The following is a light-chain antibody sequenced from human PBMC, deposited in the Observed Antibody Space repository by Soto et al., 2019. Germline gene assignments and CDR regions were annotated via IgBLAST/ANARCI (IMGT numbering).Light chain of an antibody. CDR1: QTISSW. CDR2: DAS. Sequence: DIRMTQSPYTLSGSVGDRVTITCRASQTISSWLAWYQQKPGKAPKLLIYDASRLQSGVPSRFGGSGSGTEFTLTISSLQPDDFATYYCQQYNTYSWTFGQGTKV. CDR3: QQYNTYSWT. V-gene: IGKV1-5*01. J-gene: IGKJ1*01.